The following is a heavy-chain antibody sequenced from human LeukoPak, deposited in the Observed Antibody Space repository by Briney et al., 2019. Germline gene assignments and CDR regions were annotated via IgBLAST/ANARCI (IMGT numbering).Heavy chain of an antibody. J-gene: IGHJ4*02. V-gene: IGHV3-23*01. CDR3: TKGVRECSSSSCFRAADY. CDR1: GFTFINYA. CDR2: ISGSGGST. Sequence: GGSLRLSCAASGFTFINYAMTWVRQAPGKGLEWVSTISGSGGSTYYADSVKGRFTISRDSSKNTLYLQMNSLRAEDTAVYYCTKGVRECSSSSCFRAADYWGQETLVTVSS. D-gene: IGHD2-15*01.